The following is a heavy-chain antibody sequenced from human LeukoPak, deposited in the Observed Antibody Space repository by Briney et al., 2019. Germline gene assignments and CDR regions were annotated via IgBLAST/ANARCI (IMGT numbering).Heavy chain of an antibody. V-gene: IGHV1-2*02. D-gene: IGHD7-27*01. CDR3: APLTGDEHYFDS. J-gene: IGHJ4*02. Sequence: ASVKVSCKASGYTFADYYIHWVRQAPGQGLEWLGWINPIFGGTNYAQKFQGRVTMTTDTSISTAYMELSRLRPDDTAVYYCAPLTGDEHYFDSWGQGTLVSVSS. CDR2: INPIFGGT. CDR1: GYTFADYY.